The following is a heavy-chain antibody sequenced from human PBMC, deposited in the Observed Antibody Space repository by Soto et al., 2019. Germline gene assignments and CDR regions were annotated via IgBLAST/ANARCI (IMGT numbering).Heavy chain of an antibody. CDR2: INHSGST. CDR3: ARAQYFRAGYYYYYMDV. J-gene: IGHJ6*03. D-gene: IGHD3-9*01. CDR1: GGSFSGYY. V-gene: IGHV4-34*01. Sequence: QVQLQQWGAGLLKPSETLSLTCAVYGGSFSGYYWSWIRQPPGKGLEWIGEINHSGSTNYNPSLKSRVTISVDASKNQFSLKLSSLPAADTAVYYCARAQYFRAGYYYYYMDVWAKGTTVTVSS.